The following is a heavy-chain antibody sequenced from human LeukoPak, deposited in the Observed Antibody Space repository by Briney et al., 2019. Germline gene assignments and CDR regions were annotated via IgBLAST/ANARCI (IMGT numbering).Heavy chain of an antibody. Sequence: ASVKVSCKASGYTFTGYYMHWVQQAPGQGLEWMGWINPNSGGTNYAQKFQGRVTMTRDTSISTAYMELSRLRSDDTAVYYCARDDYGDYGPGFDYWGQGTLVTVSS. CDR1: GYTFTGYY. CDR2: INPNSGGT. D-gene: IGHD4-17*01. J-gene: IGHJ4*02. V-gene: IGHV1-2*02. CDR3: ARDDYGDYGPGFDY.